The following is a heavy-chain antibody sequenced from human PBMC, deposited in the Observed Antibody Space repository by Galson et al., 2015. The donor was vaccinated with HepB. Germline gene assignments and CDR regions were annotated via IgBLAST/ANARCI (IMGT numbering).Heavy chain of an antibody. V-gene: IGHV4-34*01. Sequence: SETLSLTCAVYGGSFSGYYWSWIRQPPGKGLEWIGEINHSGSTNYNPSLKSRVTISVDTSKNQSSLKLSSVTAADTAVYYCARICRAAAGCDYWGQGTLVTVSS. CDR3: ARICRAAAGCDY. J-gene: IGHJ4*02. D-gene: IGHD6-13*01. CDR1: GGSFSGYY. CDR2: INHSGST.